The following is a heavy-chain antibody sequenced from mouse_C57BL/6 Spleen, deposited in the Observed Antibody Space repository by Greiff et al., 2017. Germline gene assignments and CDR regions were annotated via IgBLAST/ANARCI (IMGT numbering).Heavy chain of an antibody. CDR1: GYTFTEDT. CDR3: ARHGGRSLDDPLFAY. J-gene: IGHJ3*01. V-gene: IGHV1-62-2*01. CDR2: FYPGSGSI. Sequence: VKLQESGAELVKPGASVKLSCKASGYTFTEDTIHWVKQRSGQGLEWIGWFYPGSGSIKYNEKFQDKATLTADKSSSTVYMELSRLTSEDSAAYFCARHGGRSLDDPLFAYWGQGTLVTVSA. D-gene: IGHD2-3*01.